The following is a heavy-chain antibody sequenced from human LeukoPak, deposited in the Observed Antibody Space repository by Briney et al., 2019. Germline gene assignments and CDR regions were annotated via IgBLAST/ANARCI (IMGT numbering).Heavy chain of an antibody. Sequence: SETLSLTCTVSGDSISSGGYYWSWIRQPPGKGLEWIGEINHSGSTNYNPSLKSRVTISVDTSKNQFSLKLSSVTAADTAVYYCERGGLSFHWGQGTLVTVSS. CDR2: INHSGST. CDR1: GDSISSGGYY. CDR3: ERGGLSFH. J-gene: IGHJ4*02. D-gene: IGHD3-10*01. V-gene: IGHV4-39*07.